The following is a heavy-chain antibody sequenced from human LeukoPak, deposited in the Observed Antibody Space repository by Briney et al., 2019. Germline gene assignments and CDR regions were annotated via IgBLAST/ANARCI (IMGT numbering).Heavy chain of an antibody. CDR2: INHSGSP. CDR3: ARDLSDYYGSGSYRPIDAFDI. V-gene: IGHV4-34*01. D-gene: IGHD3-10*01. CDR1: GGSFSGYY. Sequence: SETLSLTCAVYGGSFSGYYWSWIRQPPGKGLEWIGEINHSGSPNYNPSLRSRVTISIDTSKNQFSLKLSPVTAADTAVYYCARDLSDYYGSGSYRPIDAFDIWGQGTMVTVSS. J-gene: IGHJ3*02.